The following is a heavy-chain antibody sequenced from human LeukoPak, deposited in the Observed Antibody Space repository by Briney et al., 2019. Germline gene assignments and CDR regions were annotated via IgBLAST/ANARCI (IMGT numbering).Heavy chain of an antibody. J-gene: IGHJ4*02. Sequence: GGSLRLSCEASGFTFSGFTMNWVRQAPGKGLEWVSSISSSSTYIYYADSVKGRFTISRDNSKNTLYLQMNSLRAEDTAVYYCAKDSLDYFDYWGQGTLVTVSS. CDR1: GFTFSGFT. CDR2: ISSSSTYI. CDR3: AKDSLDYFDY. V-gene: IGHV3-21*04.